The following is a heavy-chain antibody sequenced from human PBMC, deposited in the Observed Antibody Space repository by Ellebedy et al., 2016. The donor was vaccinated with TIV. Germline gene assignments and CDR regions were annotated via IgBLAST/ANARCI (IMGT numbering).Heavy chain of an antibody. CDR2: INTDIGNT. CDR1: GYTFTTSA. J-gene: IGHJ4*02. Sequence: ASVKVSCKASGYTFTTSAVTWVRQAPGQGLEWMGWINTDIGNTNYAQKLQGRVTMTTDTSTTTAYMELRSLTSDDTAVYYCARGFYYDSSGAGLYYFDYWGQGTLVIVSS. V-gene: IGHV1-18*04. CDR3: ARGFYYDSSGAGLYYFDY. D-gene: IGHD3-22*01.